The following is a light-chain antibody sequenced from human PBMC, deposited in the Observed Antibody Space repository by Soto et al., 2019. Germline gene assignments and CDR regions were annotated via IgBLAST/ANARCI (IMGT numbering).Light chain of an antibody. CDR2: GAS. V-gene: IGKV3-20*01. Sequence: EIVLTQSPGTLSLSPGEGATLSCRASQSVSRNYLAWYRQKPGQAPRLLINGASSRATDIPDRVSGSGSGTDFTLTITKLEPEDFAVYYCQQYGSSPWTFGQGTKVDIK. J-gene: IGKJ1*01. CDR3: QQYGSSPWT. CDR1: QSVSRNY.